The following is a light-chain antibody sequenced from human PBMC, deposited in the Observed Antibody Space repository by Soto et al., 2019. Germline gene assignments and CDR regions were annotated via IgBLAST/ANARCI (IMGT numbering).Light chain of an antibody. V-gene: IGLV2-14*01. CDR2: EVT. J-gene: IGLJ2*01. Sequence: QSALTQPASVSGSPGQSITISCTGTSGDIGGYNYVSWYQQHPGKAPKLLISEVTNRPSGVSNRFSGSKSGNTASLTISGLQAEDEADYYCSSYTSSSPVVFGGGTKLTVL. CDR1: SGDIGGYNY. CDR3: SSYTSSSPVV.